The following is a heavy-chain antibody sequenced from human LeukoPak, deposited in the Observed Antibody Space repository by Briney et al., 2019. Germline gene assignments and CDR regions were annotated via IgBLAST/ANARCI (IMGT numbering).Heavy chain of an antibody. D-gene: IGHD1-26*01. CDR2: ISGSGGST. Sequence: PGGALRLSCAASGFTSSSYAMSGVPQAPGKGLEWGSAISGSGGSTYYADSVKGRFTISRDNSKNTLYLQMNSLRAEDTAVYYCAKENSGSHEGLFDYWGQGTLVTVSS. V-gene: IGHV3-23*01. CDR3: AKENSGSHEGLFDY. CDR1: GFTSSSYA. J-gene: IGHJ4*02.